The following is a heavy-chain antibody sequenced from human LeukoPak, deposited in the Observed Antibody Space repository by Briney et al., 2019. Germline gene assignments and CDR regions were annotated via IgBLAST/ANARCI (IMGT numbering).Heavy chain of an antibody. CDR2: IWYDGNEI. D-gene: IGHD3-9*01. V-gene: IGHV3-30*02. CDR3: AKGNDISTGYPHNFDY. CDR1: GFTFSSYW. J-gene: IGHJ4*02. Sequence: GGSLRLSCAASGFTFSSYWMSWVRQAPGKGLEWVAFIWYDGNEIYYADSVKGRFTISRDNSKNTLYLQVNSLRAEDTAVYYCAKGNDISTGYPHNFDYWGQGTLVTISS.